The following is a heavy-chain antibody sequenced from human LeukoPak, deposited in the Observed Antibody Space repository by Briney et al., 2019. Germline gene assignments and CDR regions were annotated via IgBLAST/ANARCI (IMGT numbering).Heavy chain of an antibody. D-gene: IGHD3/OR15-3a*01. V-gene: IGHV4-39*07. CDR3: VREVNHYGLRRNSFDP. CDR1: GGSVSSNDYF. J-gene: IGHJ5*02. CDR2: VDYSGDT. Sequence: PSETLSLTCTASGGSVSSNDYFWGWIRQSAAKGLEWIGSVDYSGDTYYNPSLKSRLTISIDTSGNQFSLRLSSVTAAGADTAVYYCVREVNHYGLRRNSFDPWGQGLKVTVSS.